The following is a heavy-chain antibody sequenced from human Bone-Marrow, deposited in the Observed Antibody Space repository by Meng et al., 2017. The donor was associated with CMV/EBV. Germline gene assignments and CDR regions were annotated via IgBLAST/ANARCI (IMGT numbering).Heavy chain of an antibody. CDR1: GGTFSSYD. CDR3: ARGGRGGRGDAFDI. V-gene: IGHV1-8*02. D-gene: IGHD3-16*01. CDR2: LNPNSGNT. J-gene: IGHJ3*02. Sequence: ASVKVSCKASGGTFSSYDINWVRQATGQGLEWRGWLNPNSGNTGYAQKFQGRVTMTRNTSISTAYMERSSLRSEDTAVYYCARGGRGGRGDAFDIWGQGTMVTVSS.